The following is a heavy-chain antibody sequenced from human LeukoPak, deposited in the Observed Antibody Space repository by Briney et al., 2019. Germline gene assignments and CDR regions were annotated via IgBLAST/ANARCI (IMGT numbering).Heavy chain of an antibody. V-gene: IGHV1-2*02. CDR3: AREWDEQQLAFDP. J-gene: IGHJ5*02. Sequence: ASVKVSCKASGYTFTGYYIHWVRQAPGQGLEWMGWINPNSGVTNYAQKFQGRVTMTRDTSITTAYMELSRLRSDDTAVYYCAREWDEQQLAFDPWGQGTLVTVSS. D-gene: IGHD6-13*01. CDR1: GYTFTGYY. CDR2: INPNSGVT.